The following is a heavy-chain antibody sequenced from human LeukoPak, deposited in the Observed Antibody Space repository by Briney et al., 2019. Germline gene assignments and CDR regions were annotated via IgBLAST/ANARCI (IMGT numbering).Heavy chain of an antibody. CDR2: IFPGESHI. CDR3: ATYNLWGCRNGNCYRSFFYYGVDV. Sequence: GESLKISCKGFGYSFRDYWIGWVRQMPGKDLEWMGIIFPGESHINYSPTFEGRVTISADESINTAYLQWSSLTASDTATYYCATYNLWGCRNGNCYRSFFYYGVDVWGQGTTVTVSS. J-gene: IGHJ6*02. V-gene: IGHV5-51*01. D-gene: IGHD2-21*01. CDR1: GYSFRDYW.